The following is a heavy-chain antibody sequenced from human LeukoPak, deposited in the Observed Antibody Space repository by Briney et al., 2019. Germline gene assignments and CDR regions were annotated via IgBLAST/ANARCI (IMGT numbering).Heavy chain of an antibody. Sequence: PSETLSLTCTVSGDSISSFWWNWIRQPPGKGLEWIGCIHYSGSTKYNPSLKSRVAISVDTSKNQFSLKLTSVTAADTAVYYCARRLRRTHYFDYWGQGTLVTVSS. CDR3: ARRLRRTHYFDY. V-gene: IGHV4-59*01. J-gene: IGHJ4*02. CDR2: IHYSGST. D-gene: IGHD1/OR15-1a*01. CDR1: GDSISSFW.